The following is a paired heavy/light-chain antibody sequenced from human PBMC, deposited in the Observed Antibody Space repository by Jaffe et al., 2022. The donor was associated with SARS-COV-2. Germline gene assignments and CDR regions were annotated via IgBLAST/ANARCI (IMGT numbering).Heavy chain of an antibody. CDR1: GFTFSRYG. CDR3: AKDRFSFGYLMDF. CDR2: ISDDEGNT. V-gene: IGHV3-30*18. D-gene: IGHD5-18*01. J-gene: IGHJ4*01. Sequence: QMQLMESGGGVVQPGRSLRLSCAASGFTFSRYGMHWVRQAPGKGPEWLAVISDDEGNTFYADSVKGRFTISRDNSKNTLYLEMSSLRAEDTAMYYCAKDRFSFGYLMDFWGHGALVTVSS.
Light chain of an antibody. J-gene: IGKJ3*01. Sequence: EIVLTQSPATLSLSPGDRATLFCRASQRVNIYVAWYQQKPGQAPRLLIYDASNRATGIPARFSGSGSGTDFTLTISSLEPEDFAVYYCHHRTVFGPGSKVDIK. CDR2: DAS. CDR1: QRVNIY. CDR3: HHRTV. V-gene: IGKV3-11*01.